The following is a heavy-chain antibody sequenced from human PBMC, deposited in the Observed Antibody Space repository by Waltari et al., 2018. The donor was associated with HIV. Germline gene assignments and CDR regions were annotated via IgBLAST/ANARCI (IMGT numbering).Heavy chain of an antibody. Sequence: QLQLQESGPGLVKPSETLSLTCTVSGGSISSSSYYWGWIRQPPGKGLEWIGSIYYSGSTYYNPALKSRGTISVDTSKNQFSLKLSSVTAADTAVYYCARHLTIYYDSSGTFDYWGQGTLVTVSS. V-gene: IGHV4-39*01. CDR1: GGSISSSSYY. CDR3: ARHLTIYYDSSGTFDY. D-gene: IGHD3-22*01. J-gene: IGHJ4*02. CDR2: IYYSGST.